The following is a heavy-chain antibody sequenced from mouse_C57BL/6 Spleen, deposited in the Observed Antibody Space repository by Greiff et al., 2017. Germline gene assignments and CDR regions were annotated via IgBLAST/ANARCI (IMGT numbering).Heavy chain of an antibody. D-gene: IGHD2-4*01. CDR2: ISYDGSN. CDR3: AREGDYDYDELDY. CDR1: GYSITSGYY. Sequence: EVKLQESGPGLVKPSQSLSLTCSVTGYSITSGYYWNWIRQFPGNKLEWMGYISYDGSNNYNPSLKNRISITRDTSKNQFFLKLNSVTTEDTATYYCAREGDYDYDELDYWGQGTTLTVSS. V-gene: IGHV3-6*01. J-gene: IGHJ2*01.